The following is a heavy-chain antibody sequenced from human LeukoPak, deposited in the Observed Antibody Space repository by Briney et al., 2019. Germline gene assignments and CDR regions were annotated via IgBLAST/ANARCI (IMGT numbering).Heavy chain of an antibody. J-gene: IGHJ4*02. D-gene: IGHD6-13*01. V-gene: IGHV1-69*13. CDR3: ARAMGYSSSWYPLDY. Sequence: SVKVSCKASGGSFSSYGISWVRQAPGQGPEWMGGIIPIFGTAKYAQKFQGRVTIIADESTSTAYMELSSLRSEDTAVYYCARAMGYSSSWYPLDYWGQGTLVTVSS. CDR2: IIPIFGTA. CDR1: GGSFSSYG.